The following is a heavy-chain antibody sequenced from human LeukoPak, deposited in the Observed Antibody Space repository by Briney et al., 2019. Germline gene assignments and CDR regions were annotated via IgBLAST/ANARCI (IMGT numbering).Heavy chain of an antibody. Sequence: GGSLRLSCAASGFTFSSYSMTWVRQAPGKGLEWVSTISDSGGSTKNADSVKGRFTISRDNSKNTLYLHMNSLRAEDTAVYYCAKVKEAAGVDYWGQGTLVTVSS. V-gene: IGHV3-23*01. CDR1: GFTFSSYS. CDR2: ISDSGGST. D-gene: IGHD6-13*01. CDR3: AKVKEAAGVDY. J-gene: IGHJ4*02.